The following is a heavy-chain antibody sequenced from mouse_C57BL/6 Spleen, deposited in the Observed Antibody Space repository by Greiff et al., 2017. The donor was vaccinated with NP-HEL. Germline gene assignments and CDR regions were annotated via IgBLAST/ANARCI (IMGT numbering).Heavy chain of an antibody. Sequence: QVQLQQPGAELVRPGSSVKLSCKASGYTFTSYWMEWVKQRPGQGLEWIGNIYPSDSETHYNQKFKDKATLTVDKSSSTAYMQLSSLTSEDSAVYYCARSLLYGSRYFDVWGTGTTVTVSS. V-gene: IGHV1-61*01. CDR1: GYTFTSYW. CDR3: ARSLLYGSRYFDV. D-gene: IGHD1-1*01. CDR2: IYPSDSET. J-gene: IGHJ1*03.